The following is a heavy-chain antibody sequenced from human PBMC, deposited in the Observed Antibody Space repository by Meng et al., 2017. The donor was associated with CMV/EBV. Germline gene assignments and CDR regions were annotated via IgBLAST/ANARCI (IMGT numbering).Heavy chain of an antibody. Sequence: GGSLRLSCAASGFTFSSYSMNWVRQAPGKGLEWVACIQNDGGDKHYADSVEGRFTISRDNSKNTLFLQMNSLRPDESAVYYCARDRGGTWGYGKDVWGQGTTVTVSS. V-gene: IGHV3-30*02. CDR1: GFTFSSYS. D-gene: IGHD3-16*01. CDR3: ARDRGGTWGYGKDV. J-gene: IGHJ6*02. CDR2: IQNDGGDK.